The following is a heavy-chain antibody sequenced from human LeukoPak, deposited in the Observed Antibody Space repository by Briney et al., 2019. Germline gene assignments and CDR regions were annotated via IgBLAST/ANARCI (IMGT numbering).Heavy chain of an antibody. D-gene: IGHD2-2*01. CDR1: GFPFSSYE. CDR2: ITAGGSSV. J-gene: IGHJ4*02. V-gene: IGHV3-48*03. Sequence: QPGGSLRLSCAASGFPFSSYEMNWVRQAPGKGLEWVSYITAGGSSVYYADSVKGRFTISRDDSQNTLYLQMNSLSAEDTAVYYCAKVETSGGANCYALDYWGQGTLVTVSS. CDR3: AKVETSGGANCYALDY.